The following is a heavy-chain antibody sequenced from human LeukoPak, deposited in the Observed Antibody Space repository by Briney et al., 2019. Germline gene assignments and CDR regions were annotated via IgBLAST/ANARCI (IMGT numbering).Heavy chain of an antibody. D-gene: IGHD6-6*01. J-gene: IGHJ4*02. Sequence: GGSLRLSCAASGFTFSSYAMSWVRQAPGKGLEWVSSINYSGGTTYYADSVKGRFTISRDNSKNTLYVEMNRLRAEDTAVYYCAKEYSSSSPASYFDYWGQGTLVTVSS. CDR3: AKEYSSSSPASYFDY. CDR2: INYSGGTT. V-gene: IGHV3-23*01. CDR1: GFTFSSYA.